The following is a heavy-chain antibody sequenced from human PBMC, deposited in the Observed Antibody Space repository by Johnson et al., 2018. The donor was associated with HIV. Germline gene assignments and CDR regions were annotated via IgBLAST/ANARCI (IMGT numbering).Heavy chain of an antibody. CDR1: EFTFSNAW. D-gene: IGHD1-26*01. Sequence: VQLVESGGGLVKPGESLRLSCVASEFTFSNAWMTWVRQAPGKGLEWVGRIKSDTDGGTTDYAAPVKGRFTISRDDSKSMVYLQMNSLKTEDTAVYYCTTEVMEWELQVGWTRAFDIWGQGTMVTVSS. CDR3: TTEVMEWELQVGWTRAFDI. J-gene: IGHJ3*02. V-gene: IGHV3-15*01. CDR2: IKSDTDGGTT.